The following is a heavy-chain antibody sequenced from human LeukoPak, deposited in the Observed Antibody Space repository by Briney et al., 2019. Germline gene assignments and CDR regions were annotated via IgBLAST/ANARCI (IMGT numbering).Heavy chain of an antibody. CDR2: ISHSGRS. CDR1: DVSFIGYY. CDR3: TRTSPGIPLDF. D-gene: IGHD1-26*01. Sequence: ATLPFTYAVADVSFIGYYWSWILKPPGKGPEGIGEISHSGRSSYNPSLKRRVTISLDTSKNQFSLKLSFVTAADTAVYYCTRTSPGIPLDFWGQGTLVSVSS. J-gene: IGHJ4*02. V-gene: IGHV4-34*01.